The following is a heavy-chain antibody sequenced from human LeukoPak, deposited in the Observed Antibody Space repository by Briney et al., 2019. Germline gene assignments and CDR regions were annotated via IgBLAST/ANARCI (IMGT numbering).Heavy chain of an antibody. D-gene: IGHD6-13*01. CDR1: GFTFSSYS. CDR2: ISSSSSTI. CDR3: ARALGIAAAGTGY. Sequence: GGSLRLSCAASGFTFSSYSMNWVRQAPGKGLEWVSYISSSSSTIYYADSAKGRFTISRDNAKNSLYLQMNSLRAEDTAVYYCARALGIAAAGTGYWGQGTLVTVSS. V-gene: IGHV3-48*01. J-gene: IGHJ4*02.